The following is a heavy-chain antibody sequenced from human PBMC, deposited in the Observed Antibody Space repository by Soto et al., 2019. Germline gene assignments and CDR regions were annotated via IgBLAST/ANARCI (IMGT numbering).Heavy chain of an antibody. CDR3: ARGGYDILSGYSRPYYHCGMDF. V-gene: IGHV4-59*08. CDR2: IYYSGST. CDR1: GGSISSCY. Sequence: SETLSLTCTVSGGSISSCYWIWFRQPPGKGLEWIGYIYYSGSTNYNPSLKSRVTISVDTSKNQFSLKLSSVTAADTAVYYCARGGYDILSGYSRPYYHCGMDFWGKATTVTRSS. J-gene: IGHJ6*04. D-gene: IGHD3-9*01.